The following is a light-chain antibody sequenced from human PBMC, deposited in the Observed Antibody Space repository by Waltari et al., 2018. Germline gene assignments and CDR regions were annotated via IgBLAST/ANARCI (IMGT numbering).Light chain of an antibody. J-gene: IGKJ1*01. CDR2: AAS. V-gene: IGKV1-39*01. Sequence: DIQMTQSPSSLSASVGDRVTITCRASQIIIIYLNLYQQQPGRALTLLIYAASSLQSGVPSRFSGSGSGIDFTLTISSLQPEDFATYYCQHSYSTPWTFGQGTKVEIK. CDR1: QIIIIY. CDR3: QHSYSTPWT.